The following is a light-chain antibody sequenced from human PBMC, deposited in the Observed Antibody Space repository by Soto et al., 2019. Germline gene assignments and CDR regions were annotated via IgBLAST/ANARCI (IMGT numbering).Light chain of an antibody. CDR2: EVS. CDR1: TSDFVNYNY. J-gene: IGLJ2*01. V-gene: IGLV2-14*01. Sequence: QSVLTQPASLSGSPGQSVTISCSGTTSDFVNYNYVSWYQHHPGKAPQLILFEVSNRPSGVSSRFSGSKSGNTASLIISGLQAADEAYYYCSSYTVSTDVVFGGGTKLTVL. CDR3: SSYTVSTDVV.